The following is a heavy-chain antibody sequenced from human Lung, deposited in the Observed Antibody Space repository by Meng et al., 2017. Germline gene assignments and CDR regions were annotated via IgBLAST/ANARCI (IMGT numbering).Heavy chain of an antibody. CDR1: GYPFTNYG. CDR3: ARSPYSSGWPNFDS. Sequence: QVHLVQSGAEVREPGASMKVSCTASGYPFTNYGISWVRQAPGQGLEWMGWISVYNVNTNYAQKFQGRVTMTTDTSTSTTYMELRSLRSDDTGVYYCARSPYSSGWPNFDSWGQGTLVTVSS. CDR2: ISVYNVNT. V-gene: IGHV1-18*01. J-gene: IGHJ4*02. D-gene: IGHD6-19*01.